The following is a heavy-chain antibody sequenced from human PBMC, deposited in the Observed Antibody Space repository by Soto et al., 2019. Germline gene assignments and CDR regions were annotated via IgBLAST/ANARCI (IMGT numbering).Heavy chain of an antibody. V-gene: IGHV3-74*01. CDR1: GFTLNSFF. CDR3: VRDQDSRGYSVFNL. D-gene: IGHD3-22*01. Sequence: GGSLRLSCAASGFTLNSFFMHWVRQAPGKGLMWVSRISNDGSSTTYADSVKGRFTISRDNARNTLYLQLNSLRADDTAVYFCVRDQDSRGYSVFNLWGQGAQVTVSS. CDR2: ISNDGSST. J-gene: IGHJ5*02.